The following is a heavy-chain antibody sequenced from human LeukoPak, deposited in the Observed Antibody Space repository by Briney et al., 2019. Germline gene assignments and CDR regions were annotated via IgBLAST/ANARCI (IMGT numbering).Heavy chain of an antibody. V-gene: IGHV1-18*01. Sequence: ASVKVSCKASGYTFNHYGISWVRQAPGQGLEWMGWVSSYNGDANYAQKFQGRVTMSTDTSTSTAYMELRSLTFDDTAIYYCAKDWHILTGRNCFDPWGQGTLVTVSS. CDR3: AKDWHILTGRNCFDP. D-gene: IGHD3-9*01. J-gene: IGHJ5*02. CDR2: VSSYNGDA. CDR1: GYTFNHYG.